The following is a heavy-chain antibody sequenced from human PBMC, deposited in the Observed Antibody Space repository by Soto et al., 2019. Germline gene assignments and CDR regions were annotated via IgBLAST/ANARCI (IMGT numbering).Heavy chain of an antibody. Sequence: QVQLVESGGGVVQPGRSLRLSCAASGFTFSSDGMHWVRQAPGKGLEWVAVIWYDGSNKYYADSVKGRFTISRDNSKNTLYLQMNSLRAEDTAVYYCARSPPGIAVAGYFDYWGQGTLVTVSS. D-gene: IGHD6-19*01. CDR3: ARSPPGIAVAGYFDY. V-gene: IGHV3-33*01. J-gene: IGHJ4*02. CDR2: IWYDGSNK. CDR1: GFTFSSDG.